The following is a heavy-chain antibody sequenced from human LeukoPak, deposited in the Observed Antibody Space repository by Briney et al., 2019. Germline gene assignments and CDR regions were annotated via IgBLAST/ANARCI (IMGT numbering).Heavy chain of an antibody. Sequence: ASVKVSCKASGYTFTGYGISWVRQAPGQRLEWLGWINPGNGYSKHSQDFQGRVTITRDTSANTAYMELSGLRSEDTAVYYCARDFPLVVGATSDYFDYWGQGTLVTVSS. J-gene: IGHJ4*02. CDR3: ARDFPLVVGATSDYFDY. CDR2: INPGNGYS. CDR1: GYTFTGYG. V-gene: IGHV1-3*01. D-gene: IGHD1-26*01.